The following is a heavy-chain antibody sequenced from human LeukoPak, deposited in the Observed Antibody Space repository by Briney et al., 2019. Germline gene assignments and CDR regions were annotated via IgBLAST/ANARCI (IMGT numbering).Heavy chain of an antibody. CDR3: ARTRGPPGVAFGI. Sequence: SETLSLTCTVSGGSISSGGYYWSWIRQHPGKGLEWIGYIYYSGSTYYNPSLKSRVTISVDTSKNQFSLKLSSVTAADTAVYYCARTRGPPGVAFGIWGQGTMVTVSS. CDR2: IYYSGST. J-gene: IGHJ3*02. V-gene: IGHV4-31*03. D-gene: IGHD2-15*01. CDR1: GGSISSGGYY.